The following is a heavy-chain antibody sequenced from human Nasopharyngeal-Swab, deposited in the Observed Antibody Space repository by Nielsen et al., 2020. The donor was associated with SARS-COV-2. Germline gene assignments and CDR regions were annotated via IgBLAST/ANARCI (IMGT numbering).Heavy chain of an antibody. Sequence: GASLKISCSASGLTFSSYAMHWVRLAPGKGLEYVSAISSNGGSTYYADSVKGRFTISRDNSKNTLYLQMSSLRAEDTAVYYCVRLYDFWSGEPSWGQGTLVTVSS. CDR2: ISSNGGST. D-gene: IGHD3-3*01. CDR1: GLTFSSYA. CDR3: VRLYDFWSGEPS. V-gene: IGHV3-64D*08. J-gene: IGHJ5*02.